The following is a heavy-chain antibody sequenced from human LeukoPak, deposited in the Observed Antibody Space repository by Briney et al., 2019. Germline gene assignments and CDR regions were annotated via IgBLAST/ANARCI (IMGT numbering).Heavy chain of an antibody. J-gene: IGHJ4*02. CDR2: IYYSGST. V-gene: IGHV4-39*07. Sequence: SETLSLTCTVSGGSISSGSYYWGWIRQPPGKGLEWLGSIYYSGSTYYNPSLKSRITISLDTSKNQFSLKLYSVTAADTAVYYCARDKTFEVVNFFDYWGQGTLVTVSS. CDR1: GGSISSGSYY. D-gene: IGHD3-3*01. CDR3: ARDKTFEVVNFFDY.